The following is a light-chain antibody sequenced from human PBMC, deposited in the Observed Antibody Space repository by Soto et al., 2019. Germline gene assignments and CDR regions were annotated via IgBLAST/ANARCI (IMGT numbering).Light chain of an antibody. CDR1: QTISSW. Sequence: DIQMTQSPSTLSGSVGDRVTITCRASQTISSWLAWYQQKPGKAPKLLIYKASTLKSGVPSRFSGSGSGTDFTLTISRLEPEDFAVYYCQQYGSLPITFGQGTRLEN. J-gene: IGKJ5*01. V-gene: IGKV1-5*03. CDR2: KAS. CDR3: QQYGSLPIT.